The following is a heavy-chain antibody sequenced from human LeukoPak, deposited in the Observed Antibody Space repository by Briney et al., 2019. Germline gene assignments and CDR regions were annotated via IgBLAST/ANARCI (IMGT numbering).Heavy chain of an antibody. CDR3: ARQEVGAGYCSSTSCAEPHWFDP. D-gene: IGHD2-2*01. V-gene: IGHV4-39*01. J-gene: IGHJ5*02. CDR2: ILYSGST. CDR1: GGSISSTSY. Sequence: SETLSLTCIVSGGSISSTSYWGWIRQPPGKGLEWIGTILYSGSTFYNPSLKSRVTISVDTSKNQFSLKLNSVTAADTAVYYCARQEVGAGYCSSTSCAEPHWFDPWGQGTLVTVYS.